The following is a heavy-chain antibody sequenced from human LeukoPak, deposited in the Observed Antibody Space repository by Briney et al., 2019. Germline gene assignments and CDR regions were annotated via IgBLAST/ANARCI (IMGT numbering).Heavy chain of an antibody. D-gene: IGHD2-2*02. CDR2: INDSGST. J-gene: IGHJ3*02. CDR3: ARAYCSSTSCYISAFDI. CDR1: GGSLSGYY. V-gene: IGHV4-34*01. Sequence: SETLSLTCTVDGGSLSGYYWTWIRQPPGKGLEWIGEINDSGSTNYNPSLKSRVTISLDTSKNQFSLKLSFVTAADTAVYYCARAYCSSTSCYISAFDIWGQGTMVAVSS.